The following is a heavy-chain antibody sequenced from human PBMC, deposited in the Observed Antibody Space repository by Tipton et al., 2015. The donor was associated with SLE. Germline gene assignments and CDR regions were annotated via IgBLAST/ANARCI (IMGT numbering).Heavy chain of an antibody. V-gene: IGHV4-59*12. J-gene: IGHJ4*02. CDR2: IYYSGST. CDR1: GGSISSYY. Sequence: TLSLTCTVSGGSISSYYWSWIRQPPGKGLEWIGYIYYSGSTNYNPSLKSRVTISVDTSKNQFSLKLSSVTAADTAVCYCTRGGSIAVPADFDYWGQGTLVTVSS. D-gene: IGHD6-19*01. CDR3: TRGGSIAVPADFDY.